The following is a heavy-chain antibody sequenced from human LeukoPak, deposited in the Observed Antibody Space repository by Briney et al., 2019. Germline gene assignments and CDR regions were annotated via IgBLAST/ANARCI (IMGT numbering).Heavy chain of an antibody. J-gene: IGHJ4*02. V-gene: IGHV1-2*06. CDR3: TRESGSYHGNDY. CDR2: INPNNGGT. CDR1: GYTFTGYY. D-gene: IGHD1-26*01. Sequence: ASVKVSCKASGYTFTGYYMHSVRQAPGQGLEWMGRINPNNGGTNYAQKFQGRVTMTGDTSISTAYMELSSLRSDDTAVYYCTRESGSYHGNDYWGQGTLVTVSS.